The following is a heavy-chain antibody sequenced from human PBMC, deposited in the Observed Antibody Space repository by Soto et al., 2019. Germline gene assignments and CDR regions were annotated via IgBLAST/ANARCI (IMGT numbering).Heavy chain of an antibody. J-gene: IGHJ4*02. CDR3: AKGLYDFWSGYYAPFDY. V-gene: IGHV3-9*01. Sequence: DVQLVESGGGLVQPGRSLRLSCAASGFTFDDYAMHWVRQAPGKGLEWVSGISWNSGSIGYAASVKGRFTISRDNAKNSLYLQMNSLRAEDTALYYCAKGLYDFWSGYYAPFDYWGQGTLVTVSS. CDR1: GFTFDDYA. CDR2: ISWNSGSI. D-gene: IGHD3-3*01.